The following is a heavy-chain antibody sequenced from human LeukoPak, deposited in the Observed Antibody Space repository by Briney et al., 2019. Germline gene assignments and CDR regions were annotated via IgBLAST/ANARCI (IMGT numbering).Heavy chain of an antibody. CDR3: ARALYCSSTSCYGTFDY. V-gene: IGHV1-69*13. Sequence: SVQVSCQASGGTFSSYAISWVRQAPGQGLEWMGGIIPIFGTANYAQKFQGRVTITADESTSTAYMELSSLRSEDTAVYYCARALYCSSTSCYGTFDYWGQGTLVTVSS. CDR1: GGTFSSYA. D-gene: IGHD2-2*01. J-gene: IGHJ4*02. CDR2: IIPIFGTA.